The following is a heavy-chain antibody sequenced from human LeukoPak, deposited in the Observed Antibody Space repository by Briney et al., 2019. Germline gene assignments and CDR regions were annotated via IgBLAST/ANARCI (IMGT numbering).Heavy chain of an antibody. CDR2: ISGSGGST. D-gene: IGHD3-16*01. J-gene: IGHJ4*02. CDR3: AKGPSPVLGGGSYFDY. V-gene: IGHV3-23*01. Sequence: GGTLRLSCAASGFTFSSYGMSWVRQAPGKGLEWVSAISGSGGSTYYADSVKGRFTISRDNSKHTLYLQMNSLRVEDTAVYYCAKGPSPVLGGGSYFDYWGQGSLVTVSS. CDR1: GFTFSSYG.